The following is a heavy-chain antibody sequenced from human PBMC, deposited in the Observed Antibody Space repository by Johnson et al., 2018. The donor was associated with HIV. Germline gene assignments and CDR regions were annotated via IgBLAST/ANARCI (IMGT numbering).Heavy chain of an antibody. J-gene: IGHJ3*02. D-gene: IGHD1-26*01. Sequence: SGGGVVQPGGSLRLSCAASGFTFSSYGMHWVRQAPGKGLEWVAFIRYDGSNKYYADSVKGRFTISRDNSKNTLYLQMNSLRAEDTAVYYCAKDGGSYGGAFDIWGQGTMVTVSS. CDR2: IRYDGSNK. V-gene: IGHV3-30*02. CDR1: GFTFSSYG. CDR3: AKDGGSYGGAFDI.